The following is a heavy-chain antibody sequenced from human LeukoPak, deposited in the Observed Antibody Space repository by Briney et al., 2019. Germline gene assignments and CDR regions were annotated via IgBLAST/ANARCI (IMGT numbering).Heavy chain of an antibody. CDR3: ARVSLYCSGGTCYSHDAFDI. CDR1: GGSISSYY. Sequence: PSETLSLTCTVSGGSISSYYWSWIRQPPGKGLEWIGYIYYSGSTNYNPSLKSRVTISVDTSKNQFSLRLSSVTAADTAVYYCARVSLYCSGGTCYSHDAFDIWGQETMVTVSS. V-gene: IGHV4-59*12. J-gene: IGHJ3*02. CDR2: IYYSGST. D-gene: IGHD2-15*01.